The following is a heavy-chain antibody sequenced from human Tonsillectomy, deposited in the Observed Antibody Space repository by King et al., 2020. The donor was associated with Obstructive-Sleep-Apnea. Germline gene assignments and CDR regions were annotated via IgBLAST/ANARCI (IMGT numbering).Heavy chain of an antibody. J-gene: IGHJ4*02. Sequence: VQLQESGPGLVMPSQTLSLTCTVSDDSISSSDYYWGWIRHHPGKGLEWLGCISHSGGPYYTPSLKSRLTISVETSQNQFFLKLTSVTSAATAVYYCTRSTEYSNYEAYWGQGILVTVS. CDR1: DDSISSSDYY. CDR3: TRSTEYSNYEAY. D-gene: IGHD4-11*01. V-gene: IGHV4-31*03. CDR2: ISHSGGP.